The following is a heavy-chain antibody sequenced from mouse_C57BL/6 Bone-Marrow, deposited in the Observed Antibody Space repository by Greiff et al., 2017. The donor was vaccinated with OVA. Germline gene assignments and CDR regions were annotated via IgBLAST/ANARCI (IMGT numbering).Heavy chain of an antibody. CDR3: ARDYGSSYVGY. Sequence: EVQLMESGGGLVKPGGSLKLSCAASGFTFSSYAMSWVRQTPEKRLEWVATISDGGSYTYYPDNVKGRFTISRDNAKNNLYLQMSHLKSEDTAMYYCARDYGSSYVGYWGQGTTLTVSS. D-gene: IGHD1-1*01. V-gene: IGHV5-4*01. J-gene: IGHJ2*01. CDR1: GFTFSSYA. CDR2: ISDGGSYT.